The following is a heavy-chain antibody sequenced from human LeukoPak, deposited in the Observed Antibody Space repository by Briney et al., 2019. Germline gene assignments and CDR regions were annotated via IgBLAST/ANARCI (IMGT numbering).Heavy chain of an antibody. Sequence: GGSLRLSCAASGFTLSSYEMNWVRQAPGKGLEWVSYISSSGSTIYYADSVKGRFTISRDNAKNTLYLQMNSLRAEDTAVYYCARDSSSYYYYYYMDVWGKGTTVTVSS. V-gene: IGHV3-48*03. CDR1: GFTLSSYE. CDR2: ISSSGSTI. J-gene: IGHJ6*03. CDR3: ARDSSSYYYYYYMDV. D-gene: IGHD6-6*01.